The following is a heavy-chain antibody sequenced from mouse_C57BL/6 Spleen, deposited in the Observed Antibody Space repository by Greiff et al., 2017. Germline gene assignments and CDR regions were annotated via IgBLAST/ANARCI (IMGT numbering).Heavy chain of an antibody. D-gene: IGHD3-2*02. CDR1: GYTFTSYG. J-gene: IGHJ4*01. CDR2: IYPRSGNT. Sequence: QVQLQQSGAELARPGASVKLSCKASGYTFTSYGISWVKQRTGQGLEWIGEIYPRSGNTYYNEKIKGKSTLTADKSSSTAYMELRSLTSEDSAVYCCARGSSGPLYAIDYWGQGTSVTVSS. V-gene: IGHV1-81*01. CDR3: ARGSSGPLYAIDY.